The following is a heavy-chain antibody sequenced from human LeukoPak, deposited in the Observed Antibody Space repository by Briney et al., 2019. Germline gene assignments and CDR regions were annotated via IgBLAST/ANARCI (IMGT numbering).Heavy chain of an antibody. Sequence: PGGSLRLSCKASGFNFNNYAMTWVRQAPGKGLEWVSVISGSGGGRYFASSVKGRFTISRDNSKNTLYLQMQSLRTDDTAVYYCAKGRAYSYGGDLDYWGQGTLVTVSS. D-gene: IGHD5-18*01. CDR1: GFNFNNYA. J-gene: IGHJ4*02. V-gene: IGHV3-23*01. CDR2: ISGSGGGR. CDR3: AKGRAYSYGGDLDY.